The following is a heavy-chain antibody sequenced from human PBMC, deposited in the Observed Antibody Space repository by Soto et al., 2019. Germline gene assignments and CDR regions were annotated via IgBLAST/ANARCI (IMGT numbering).Heavy chain of an antibody. Sequence: QVKLVESGGGVVQPGRSLRLSCAASGFNFSNHGMHWVRQAPGKGLEWVAVISNAGNNKYYADSVKGRFSISRDNSTNMVYLQMNSLRPEDTAVYYCAKDRVKIGYVFDYWGQGTLVTVSS. V-gene: IGHV3-30*18. CDR1: GFNFSNHG. J-gene: IGHJ4*02. CDR3: AKDRVKIGYVFDY. CDR2: ISNAGNNK. D-gene: IGHD2-2*01.